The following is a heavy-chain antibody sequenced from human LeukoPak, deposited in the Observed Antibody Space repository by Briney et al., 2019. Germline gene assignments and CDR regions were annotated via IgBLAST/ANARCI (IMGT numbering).Heavy chain of an antibody. V-gene: IGHV3-21*01. J-gene: IGHJ3*02. Sequence: PGGSLRLSCAASGFTFSSYNMNWVRQAPGKGLEWVSSIRSISRYIYYADSVKGRFTSSRDKSKNTLYLQMNSLRAEDTAVYYCAKDQDTAMVPYDAFDIWGQGTMVTVSS. CDR3: AKDQDTAMVPYDAFDI. D-gene: IGHD5-18*01. CDR1: GFTFSSYN. CDR2: IRSISRYI.